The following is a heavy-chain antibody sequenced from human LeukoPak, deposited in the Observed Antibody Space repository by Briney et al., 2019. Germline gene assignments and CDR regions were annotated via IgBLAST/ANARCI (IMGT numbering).Heavy chain of an antibody. J-gene: IGHJ4*02. CDR1: GFTFSSYA. D-gene: IGHD3-22*01. V-gene: IGHV3-30-3*01. CDR3: ARESLNYYDSSGYGNFEY. CDR2: ISYDGSNK. Sequence: GGSLRLSCAASGFTFSSYAMSWVRQAPGKGLEWVAVISYDGSNKYYADSVKGRFTISRDNSKNTLYLQMNSLRAEDTAVYYCARESLNYYDSSGYGNFEYWGQGTLVTVSS.